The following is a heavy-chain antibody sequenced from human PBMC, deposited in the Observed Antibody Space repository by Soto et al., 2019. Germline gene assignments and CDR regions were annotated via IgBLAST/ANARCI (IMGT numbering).Heavy chain of an antibody. D-gene: IGHD1-7*01. Sequence: VQLVESGGGVVQPGRSLRLSCAASGFTFSSYGMHWVRQAPGKGLEWVAVIWYDGSNKYYADSVKGRFTISRDNSKNTLYLQMNSLRAEDTAVYYCARSRELLVDWYFDLWGRGTLVTVSS. J-gene: IGHJ2*01. CDR1: GFTFSSYG. CDR3: ARSRELLVDWYFDL. V-gene: IGHV3-33*01. CDR2: IWYDGSNK.